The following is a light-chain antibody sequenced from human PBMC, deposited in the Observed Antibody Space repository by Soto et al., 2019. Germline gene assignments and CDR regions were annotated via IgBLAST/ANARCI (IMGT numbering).Light chain of an antibody. CDR1: SSDVGGYNH. V-gene: IGLV2-14*01. CDR3: GSHTTSSTFV. J-gene: IGLJ1*01. Sequence: QSVLTQPASVSGSPEQSITISCIGTSSDVGGYNHVSWYQHHPGKAPKLIIYGVSNRPSGVYDRFSGSKSGSTASLTISGFQAEDEADYYCGSHTTSSTFVFGAGTKLTVL. CDR2: GVS.